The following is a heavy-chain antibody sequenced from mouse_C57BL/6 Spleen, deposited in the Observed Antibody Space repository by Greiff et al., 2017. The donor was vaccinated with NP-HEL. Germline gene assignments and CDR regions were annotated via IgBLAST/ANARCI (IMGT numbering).Heavy chain of an antibody. V-gene: IGHV1S81*02. CDR1: GYTFTSYW. CDR2: TNPTNGRT. D-gene: IGHD1-1*01. Sequence: VQLQQSGAELVKAGASVKMSYKASGYTFTSYWMHWVTQRLGQGLEWFAETNPTNGRTYYNEKFKSKATLTVDKSSSTAYMLLSGPTFEDSAVYDCARIKKIVATYFDYWGQGTTLTVSA. J-gene: IGHJ2*01. CDR3: ARIKKIVATYFDY.